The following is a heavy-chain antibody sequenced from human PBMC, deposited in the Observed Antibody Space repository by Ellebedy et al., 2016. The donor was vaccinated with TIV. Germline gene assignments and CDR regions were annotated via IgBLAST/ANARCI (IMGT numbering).Heavy chain of an antibody. D-gene: IGHD1-1*01. V-gene: IGHV4-61*03. Sequence: MPSETLSLTCTVSGDSVRSGAFYWSWIRQAPGKGLEWVGNIHSSGGTDYNPSLKSRVSISVDTSKNYFSLQVTSVSVADTAVYFCARESPADLARRYWYFDLWGRGTLVTVSS. J-gene: IGHJ2*01. CDR3: ARESPADLARRYWYFDL. CDR1: GDSVRSGAFY. CDR2: IHSSGGT.